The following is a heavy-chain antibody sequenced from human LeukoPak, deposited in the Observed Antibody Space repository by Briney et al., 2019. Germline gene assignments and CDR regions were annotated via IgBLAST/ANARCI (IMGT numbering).Heavy chain of an antibody. V-gene: IGHV4-34*01. CDR3: VRGILAVVYATFDY. D-gene: IGHD6-19*01. Sequence: PSETLSLTCTLYGGSFSSHYWTWVRQSPGKGLEWIGEIIHSGRTNYNPSFKSRVAISIDTSKNQFSLRLTSVTAADTAVYYCVRGILAVVYATFDYWGQGNLVTVSS. CDR2: IIHSGRT. CDR1: GGSFSSHY. J-gene: IGHJ4*02.